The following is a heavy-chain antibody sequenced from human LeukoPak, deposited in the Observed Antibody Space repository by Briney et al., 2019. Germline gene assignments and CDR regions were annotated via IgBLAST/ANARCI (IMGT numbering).Heavy chain of an antibody. CDR3: ARLRGLYSDTNRYQTALDC. CDR2: ISSSSIYI. D-gene: IGHD1-26*01. V-gene: IGHV3-21*04. Sequence: GGSLRLSCAASGFTFSGYSMNWVRQAPGKGLEWVSSISSSSIYIYYADSVEGRFTVSRDNARNSLYLQMNSLRAEDTAVYYCARLRGLYSDTNRYQTALDCWGQGTLVIVSS. J-gene: IGHJ4*02. CDR1: GFTFSGYS.